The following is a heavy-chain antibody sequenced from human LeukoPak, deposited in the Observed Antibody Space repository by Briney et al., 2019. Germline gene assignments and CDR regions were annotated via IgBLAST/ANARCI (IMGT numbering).Heavy chain of an antibody. CDR1: GGSVSSGSYH. D-gene: IGHD3-22*01. CDR3: AREKYYGSSFDY. J-gene: IGHJ4*02. Sequence: SETLSLTCTVSGGSVSSGSYHWSWIRQPPGKGLEWIGYIYYSGSTNCNPSLKSRVTMSVDTSKNQFSLKLSSVTAADTAVYYCAREKYYGSSFDYWGQGTLVTVSS. CDR2: IYYSGST. V-gene: IGHV4-61*01.